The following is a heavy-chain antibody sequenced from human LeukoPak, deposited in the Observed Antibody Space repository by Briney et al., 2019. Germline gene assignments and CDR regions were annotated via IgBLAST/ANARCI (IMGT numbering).Heavy chain of an antibody. CDR3: ARAGHYYFDY. CDR2: ITNNGGIA. Sequence: GGSLRLSCAASGFTFSTYAMHWVRQAPGKGLEYVSAITNNGGIAYYANSVKGRFTISRDNSKNTLYLQMGSLRAEDMAVYYCARAGHYYFDYWGQGTLVTVSS. J-gene: IGHJ4*02. V-gene: IGHV3-64*01. D-gene: IGHD2-21*02. CDR1: GFTFSTYA.